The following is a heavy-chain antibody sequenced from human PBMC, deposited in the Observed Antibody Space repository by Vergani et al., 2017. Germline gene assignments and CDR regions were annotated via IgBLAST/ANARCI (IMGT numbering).Heavy chain of an antibody. J-gene: IGHJ6*03. V-gene: IGHV4-34*01. D-gene: IGHD2/OR15-2a*01. Sequence: QVQLQQWGAGLLKPSETLSLTCAVYGGSFSGYYWSWIRQPPGKGLGWIGEINHSGSTNYNPSLKSRVTISVDTSKNQFSLKLSSVTAADTAVYYCARANRNRRGTYYYYYMDVWGKGTTVTVSS. CDR2: INHSGST. CDR3: ARANRNRRGTYYYYYMDV. CDR1: GGSFSGYY.